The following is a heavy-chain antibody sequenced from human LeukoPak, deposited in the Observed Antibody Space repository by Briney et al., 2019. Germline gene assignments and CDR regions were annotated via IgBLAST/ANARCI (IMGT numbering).Heavy chain of an antibody. J-gene: IGHJ4*02. Sequence: PSETLSLTCAVYGGSFSHYYWSWIRQPPGKGLEWIGDIYHTGSTTYNPSLKSRVTTSVDTSKEQFSLRLSSVTAADTAVYYCARGFRGPNFDYWGQGTLVTVSS. CDR2: IYHTGST. CDR3: ARGFRGPNFDY. V-gene: IGHV4-34*01. CDR1: GGSFSHYY. D-gene: IGHD3-10*01.